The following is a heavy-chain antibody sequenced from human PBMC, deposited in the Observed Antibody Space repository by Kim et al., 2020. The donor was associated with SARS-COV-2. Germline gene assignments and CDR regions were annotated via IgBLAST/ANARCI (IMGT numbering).Heavy chain of an antibody. Sequence: GGSLRLSCAASGFTFSSYAMHWVRQAPGKGLEWVAVISYDGSNKYYADSVKDRFTISRDNSKNTLYLQMNSLRAEDTAVYYCAREGAAESFDYWGQGTLVTVSS. D-gene: IGHD6-13*01. CDR3: AREGAAESFDY. J-gene: IGHJ4*02. V-gene: IGHV3-30-3*01. CDR1: GFTFSSYA. CDR2: ISYDGSNK.